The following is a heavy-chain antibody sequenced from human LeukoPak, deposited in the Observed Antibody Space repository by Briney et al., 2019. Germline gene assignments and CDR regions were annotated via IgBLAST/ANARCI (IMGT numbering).Heavy chain of an antibody. CDR1: GFTFSSYS. V-gene: IGHV3-23*01. J-gene: IGHJ4*02. Sequence: GGSLRLSCAASGFTFSSYSMNWVRQAPGKGLEWVSAISGSGGSTYYADSVKGRFTISRDNSKNTLYLQMNSLRAEDTAVYYCAKTARFSGSYSSYWGQGTLVTVSS. CDR2: ISGSGGST. D-gene: IGHD1-26*01. CDR3: AKTARFSGSYSSY.